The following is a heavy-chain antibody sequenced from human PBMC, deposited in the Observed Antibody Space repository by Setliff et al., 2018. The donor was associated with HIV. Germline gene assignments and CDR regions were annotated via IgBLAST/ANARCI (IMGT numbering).Heavy chain of an antibody. J-gene: IGHJ2*01. V-gene: IGHV4-39*07. CDR3: ARDFRIGWAAQDYWCFDL. CDR1: GYSISSSSYY. CDR2: IYYSGST. Sequence: SETLSLTCTVSGYSISSSSYYWDWIRQPPGKGLEWIGSIYYSGSTYYNPSLKSRVTISVDTSKNQFSLKLSSVTAADTAVYYCARDFRIGWAAQDYWCFDLWGRGTLVTVSS. D-gene: IGHD6-6*01.